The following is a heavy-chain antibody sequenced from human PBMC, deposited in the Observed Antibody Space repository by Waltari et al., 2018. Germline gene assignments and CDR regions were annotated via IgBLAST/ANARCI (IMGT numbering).Heavy chain of an antibody. Sequence: EVQLVQSGAEVKKPGESLKISCKGSGYSFTSYWIGWVRQMPGKGLGWMGIINPGDSDTGYSPSFQGQVTISADKPISTAYLQWSSLKASDTAMYYCARSGGSYLRFEYYFDYWGQGTLVTVSS. CDR2: INPGDSDT. D-gene: IGHD1-26*01. V-gene: IGHV5-51*04. J-gene: IGHJ4*02. CDR3: ARSGGSYLRFEYYFDY. CDR1: GYSFTSYW.